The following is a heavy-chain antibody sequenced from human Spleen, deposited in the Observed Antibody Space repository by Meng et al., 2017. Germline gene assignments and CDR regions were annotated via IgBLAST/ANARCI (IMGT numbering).Heavy chain of an antibody. Sequence: QVQLQQWGAGLLKPSETLSLTCAVYGGSFSGYYWSWIRQPPGKGLEWIGEINHSGSTNYNPSLKSRVTISVDTSKNQFSLKLSSVTAADTAVYYCASCGDGYDSLCYFDYWGQGTLVTVSS. V-gene: IGHV4-34*01. J-gene: IGHJ4*02. CDR3: ASCGDGYDSLCYFDY. CDR2: INHSGST. CDR1: GGSFSGYY. D-gene: IGHD5-24*01.